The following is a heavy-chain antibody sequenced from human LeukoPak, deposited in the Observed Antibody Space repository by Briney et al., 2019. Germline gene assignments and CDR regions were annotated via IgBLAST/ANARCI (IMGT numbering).Heavy chain of an antibody. CDR2: INPNSGGT. CDR1: GYTFTGYY. V-gene: IGHV1-2*02. CDR3: ARGKSLGGVVAADYYYYYMDV. J-gene: IGHJ6*03. Sequence: ASVKVSCKASGYTFTGYYMHWVRQAPGQGLEWMGWINPNSGGTNYAQKFQGRVTMTRDTSISTAYMELSRLRSEDTAVYYCARGKSLGGVVAADYYYYYMDVWGKGTTVTISS. D-gene: IGHD2-8*01.